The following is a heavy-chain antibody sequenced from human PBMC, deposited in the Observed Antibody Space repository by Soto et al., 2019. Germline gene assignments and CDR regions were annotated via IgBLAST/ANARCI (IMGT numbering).Heavy chain of an antibody. V-gene: IGHV1-3*05. D-gene: IGHD6-19*01. J-gene: IGHJ5*02. CDR3: ARGGGWYVWFDP. CDR2: INAGNGNT. Sequence: QVQLVQSGAEEKKPGASVKVSCKASGYTFTSYAMHWVRQAPGQRLEWMGWINAGNGNTKYSQKFQGRVTITRDTSAITAYMELSSLRSEDTAVYYCARGGGWYVWFDPWGQGTLVTVSS. CDR1: GYTFTSYA.